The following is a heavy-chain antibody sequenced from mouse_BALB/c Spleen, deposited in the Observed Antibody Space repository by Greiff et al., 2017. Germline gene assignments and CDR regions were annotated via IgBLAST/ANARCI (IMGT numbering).Heavy chain of an antibody. CDR3: ARGRGLLYYFDY. J-gene: IGHJ2*01. CDR1: GFTFTDYY. V-gene: IGHV7-3*02. Sequence: EVQLVESGGGLVQPGGSLRLSCATSGFTFTDYYMSWVRQPPGKALEWLGLIRNKANGYTTEYSASVKGRFTISRDNSQSILYLQMNTLRAEDSATYDCARGRGLLYYFDYWGQGTTLTVSS. CDR2: IRNKANGYTT.